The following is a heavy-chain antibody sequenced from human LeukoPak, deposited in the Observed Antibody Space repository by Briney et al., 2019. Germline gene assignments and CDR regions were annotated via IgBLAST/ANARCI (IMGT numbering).Heavy chain of an antibody. D-gene: IGHD6-19*01. CDR3: ATSGYSSGWYDRH. Sequence: APVKISYEVSGYTLTELSMHWVRQAPGKGLEWMGGFDPEDGETIYAQKFQGRVTMTEDTSTDTAYMELSSLRSEDTAVYYCATSGYSSGWYDRHWGQGTLVTVSS. CDR2: FDPEDGET. J-gene: IGHJ4*02. V-gene: IGHV1-24*01. CDR1: GYTLTELS.